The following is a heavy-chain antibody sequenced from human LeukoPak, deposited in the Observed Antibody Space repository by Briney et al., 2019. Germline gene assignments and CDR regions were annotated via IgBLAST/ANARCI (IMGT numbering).Heavy chain of an antibody. J-gene: IGHJ4*02. CDR1: GYTFTGYY. CDR2: INPNSGGT. V-gene: IGHV1-2*02. CDR3: ARDNEITRSIVVGGRGFDY. D-gene: IGHD3-22*01. Sequence: ASVKVSCKASGYTFTGYYMHWVRQAPGQGLEWMGWINPNSGGTNYAQKFQGRVTMTRDTSISTAYMGLSRLRSDDTAVYYCARDNEITRSIVVGGRGFDYWGQGTLVTVSS.